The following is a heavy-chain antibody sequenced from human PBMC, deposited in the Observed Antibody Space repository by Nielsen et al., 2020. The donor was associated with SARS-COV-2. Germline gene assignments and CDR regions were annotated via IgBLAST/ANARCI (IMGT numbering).Heavy chain of an antibody. CDR2: INTNTGNP. CDR3: ARDLLSEDSSSWYYSYYYYGMDV. CDR1: GYTFTSYA. J-gene: IGHJ6*02. Sequence: ASVKVSCKASGYTFTSYAMNWVRQAPGQGLEWMGWINTNTGNPTYAQGFTGRFVFSLDTSVGTAYLQISSLKAEDTAVYYCARDLLSEDSSSWYYSYYYYGMDVWGQGTTVTVSS. D-gene: IGHD6-13*01. V-gene: IGHV7-4-1*02.